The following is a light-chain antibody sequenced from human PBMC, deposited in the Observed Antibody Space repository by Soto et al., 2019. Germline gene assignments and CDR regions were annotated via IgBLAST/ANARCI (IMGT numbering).Light chain of an antibody. CDR2: EVN. V-gene: IGLV2-8*01. Sequence: QSSLPEPPSWSGSPGESVTISCTGTISDVGGFKCVSWYQQHPGKAPKLMIYEVNKRPSGVPDRFSGSKSGNTASLTVSGLQAEDEADYYFSSYAGSNIYVYGTGTKVTVL. J-gene: IGLJ1*01. CDR1: ISDVGGFKC. CDR3: SSYAGSNIYV.